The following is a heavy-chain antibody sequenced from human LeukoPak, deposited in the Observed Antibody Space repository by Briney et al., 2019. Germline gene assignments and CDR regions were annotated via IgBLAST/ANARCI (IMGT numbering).Heavy chain of an antibody. CDR1: GFTFSSYA. Sequence: GGSLRLSCAASGFTFSSYAMNWVRQAPGKGLEWVSVISSSGGTTYYPDSVKGRFIISRDNSKNTLYLQMNSLRAEDTAVYYCAKAGIAVPATPEYCGQGTQVTVSS. D-gene: IGHD6-19*01. V-gene: IGHV3-23*01. J-gene: IGHJ4*02. CDR3: AKAGIAVPATPEY. CDR2: ISSSGGTT.